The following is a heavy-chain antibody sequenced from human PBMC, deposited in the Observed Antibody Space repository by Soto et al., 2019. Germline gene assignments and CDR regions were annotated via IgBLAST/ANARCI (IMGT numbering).Heavy chain of an antibody. J-gene: IGHJ4*02. V-gene: IGHV4-38-2*02. D-gene: IGHD6-25*01. CDR1: GYSISSGYY. CDR3: AREIVAGIFDY. Sequence: SETLSLTCAVSGYSISSGYYWGWIRQPPGKGLEWIGSIYHSGSTYYNPSLKSRVTISVDTSKNQFSLKLSSVTAADTAVYYCAREIVAGIFDYWGQGTLVTVSS. CDR2: IYHSGST.